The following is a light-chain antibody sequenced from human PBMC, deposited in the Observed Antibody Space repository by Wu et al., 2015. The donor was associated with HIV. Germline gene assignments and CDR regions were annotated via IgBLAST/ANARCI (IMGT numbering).Light chain of an antibody. V-gene: IGKV1-39*02. Sequence: QVTQSPSFLSASVGDTVTISCRTGQTIGIFLNWYQQRPGEAPNLLIYDTSSLRGGIPSRFSGSASGTNFTLTISSLRPEDFATYYCQVAVSFGQGTKLDI. CDR1: QTIGIF. CDR2: DTS. J-gene: IGKJ2*03. CDR3: QVAVS.